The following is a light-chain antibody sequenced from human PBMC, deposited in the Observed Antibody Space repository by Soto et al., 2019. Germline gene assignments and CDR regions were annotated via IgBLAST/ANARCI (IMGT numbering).Light chain of an antibody. CDR2: GAS. J-gene: IGKJ4*01. Sequence: EIVLTQSPATLSLSPGERATLSCRASQSVSSYVAWYQSKPGQAPRLLMYGASNRVIGIPARFSGSGSGTDFTLTISSLEPEDFAVYYCQQRSNWPLTFGGGTTVEI. CDR1: QSVSSY. CDR3: QQRSNWPLT. V-gene: IGKV3-11*01.